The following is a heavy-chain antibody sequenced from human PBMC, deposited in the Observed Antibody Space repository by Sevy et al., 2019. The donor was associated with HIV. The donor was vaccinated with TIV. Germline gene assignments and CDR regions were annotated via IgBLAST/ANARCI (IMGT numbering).Heavy chain of an antibody. CDR3: ATLRGGLYGSGYFDN. CDR1: GFTFSAYA. Sequence: GGSLRLSCAASGFTFSAYAMSWVRQAPGKGLEWVSCISSSGGSTYYADSVKGRFSISRDTSKNTLYLQMNSLRAEDTAVYYCATLRGGLYGSGYFDNWGQGTQVTVSS. J-gene: IGHJ4*02. V-gene: IGHV3-23*01. CDR2: ISSSGGST. D-gene: IGHD3-10*01.